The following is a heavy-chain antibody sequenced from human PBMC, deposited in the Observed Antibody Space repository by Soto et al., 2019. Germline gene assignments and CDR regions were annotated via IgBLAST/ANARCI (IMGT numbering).Heavy chain of an antibody. D-gene: IGHD6-19*01. J-gene: IGHJ6*03. CDR2: IYYSGST. V-gene: IGHV4-39*01. CDR3: ASVVALAGTAHYMDV. CDR1: GGSISSSSYY. Sequence: QLQLQESGPGLVKPSETLSLTCTVSGGSISSSSYYWGWIRQPPGKGLEWIGSIYYSGSTYYNPSLKSRVTISVYTSKNQFSLKLSYVTAADTAVYYCASVVALAGTAHYMDVWGKGTTVTVSS.